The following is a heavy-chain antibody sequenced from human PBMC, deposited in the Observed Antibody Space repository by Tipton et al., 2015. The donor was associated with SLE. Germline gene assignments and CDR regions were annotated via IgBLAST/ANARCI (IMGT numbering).Heavy chain of an antibody. Sequence: SLRLSCAASGFTFSSYWMHWVRQAPGKGLVWVSRINSDGSSTSYADSVKGRFTISRDNAKNTLYLQMNGLRAEDTAVYYCAREGRCSGGSFLCYYGMDVWGQGTTVTVSS. CDR1: GFTFSSYW. J-gene: IGHJ6*02. CDR2: INSDGSST. D-gene: IGHD2-15*01. CDR3: AREGRCSGGSFLCYYGMDV. V-gene: IGHV3-74*01.